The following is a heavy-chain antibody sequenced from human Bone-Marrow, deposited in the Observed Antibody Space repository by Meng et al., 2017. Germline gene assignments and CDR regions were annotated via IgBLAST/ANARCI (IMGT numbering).Heavy chain of an antibody. CDR1: GGSISSYY. CDR3: ARTGGWGDPRNWYFDL. CDR2: IYYSGST. D-gene: IGHD2-21*02. J-gene: IGHJ2*01. Sequence: GSLRLSCTVSGGSISSYYWSWIRQPPGKGLEWIGYIYYSGSTNYNPSLKSRVTISVDTSKNQFSLKLSSVTAADTAVYYCARTGGWGDPRNWYFDLWGRGTLVTVSS. V-gene: IGHV4-59*01.